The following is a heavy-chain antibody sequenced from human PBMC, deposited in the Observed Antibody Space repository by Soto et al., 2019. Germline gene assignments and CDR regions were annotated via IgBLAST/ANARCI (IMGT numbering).Heavy chain of an antibody. J-gene: IGHJ4*02. CDR3: ARDSPPIDY. V-gene: IGHV3-48*01. CDR1: GFTFSSYS. CDR2: SSSSSRTI. Sequence: EVQLVESGGGLVQPGGSLRLSCAASGFTFSSYSMNWVRQAPGKGLEWVSYSSSSSRTIYYADSVKGRFTISRDNAKNSLYLQMNSLRAEDTAVYYWARDSPPIDYWGQGTLVTVSS.